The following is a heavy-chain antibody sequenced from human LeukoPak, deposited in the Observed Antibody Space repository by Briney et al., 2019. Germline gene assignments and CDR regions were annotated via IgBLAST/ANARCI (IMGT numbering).Heavy chain of an antibody. CDR3: AKDLVHGARTITMIVVYGPFDY. Sequence: QPGGSLRLSCAASGFTFSSYAMSWVCQAPGKGLEWVSAISGSGGSTYYADSVKGRFTISRDNSKDTLYLQMNSLRAEDTAVYYCAKDLVHGARTITMIVVYGPFDYWGQGTLVTVSS. J-gene: IGHJ4*02. CDR1: GFTFSSYA. D-gene: IGHD3-22*01. CDR2: ISGSGGST. V-gene: IGHV3-23*01.